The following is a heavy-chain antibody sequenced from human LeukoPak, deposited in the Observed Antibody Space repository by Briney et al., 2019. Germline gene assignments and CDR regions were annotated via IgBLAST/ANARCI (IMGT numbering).Heavy chain of an antibody. CDR3: ARAGVVTVYDY. V-gene: IGHV4-34*01. J-gene: IGHJ4*02. CDR1: GGSFSGYY. D-gene: IGHD3-3*01. Sequence: SETLSLTCAVYGGSFSGYYWSWIRQPPGKGLEWIGEINRSGSTNYNPSLKSRVTISVDTSKNQFSLKLSSVTAADTAVYYCARAGVVTVYDYWGQGTLVTVSS. CDR2: INRSGST.